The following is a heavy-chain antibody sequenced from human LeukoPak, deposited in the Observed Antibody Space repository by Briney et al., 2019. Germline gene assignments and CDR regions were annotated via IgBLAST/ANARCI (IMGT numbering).Heavy chain of an antibody. CDR3: ARVATWDSSGYLFDY. CDR2: INSDGSST. V-gene: IGHV3-74*01. J-gene: IGHJ4*02. D-gene: IGHD3-22*01. Sequence: GGSLRLSCAASGFAFSNYAMNWVRQAPGKGLVWVSRINSDGSSTNYAASVKGRFTISRENAKNTLYLQMNSLRAEDTAVYYCARVATWDSSGYLFDYWGQGTLVTVSS. CDR1: GFAFSNYA.